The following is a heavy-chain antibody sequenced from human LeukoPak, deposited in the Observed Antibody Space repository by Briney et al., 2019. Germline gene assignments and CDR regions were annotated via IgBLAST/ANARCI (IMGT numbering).Heavy chain of an antibody. D-gene: IGHD3-16*01. CDR2: ISAYNGNA. V-gene: IGHV1-18*01. Sequence: GASVKVSCRASGYTFTSYGISWVRQAPGQGLEWMGWISAYNGNANYVQRLQDRVTLTTDTSTSTAHMELRSLGSDDTAVYYCAREAYTTGADYWGQGTLVTVSS. CDR1: GYTFTSYG. J-gene: IGHJ4*02. CDR3: AREAYTTGADY.